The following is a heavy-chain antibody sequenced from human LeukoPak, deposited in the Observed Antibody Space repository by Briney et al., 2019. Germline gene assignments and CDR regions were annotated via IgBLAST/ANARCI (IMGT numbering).Heavy chain of an antibody. D-gene: IGHD1-26*01. J-gene: IGHJ5*02. CDR1: GYSISSGYY. V-gene: IGHV4-38-2*02. CDR3: ARGQGATVPQVGKNWFDP. Sequence: SETLSLTCTVSGYSISSGYYWGWIRQPPGKGLEWIGSIYHSGSTYYNPSLKSRVILSVDTSRNQFSLKLISVTAADTAVYYCARGQGATVPQVGKNWFDPWGQGTRVIVSS. CDR2: IYHSGST.